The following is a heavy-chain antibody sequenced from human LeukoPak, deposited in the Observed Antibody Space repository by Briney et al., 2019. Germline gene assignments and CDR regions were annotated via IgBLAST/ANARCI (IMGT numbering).Heavy chain of an antibody. Sequence: GGSLRLSCAASGFIFSIYGMYWVRQAPGKGLECVAFIRDDGSNKYYADSVKGRFTISRDNAKNSLYLQMNSLRAEDTAVYYCARDGSSGWYRGYYYYMDVWGKGTTVTVSS. D-gene: IGHD6-19*01. J-gene: IGHJ6*03. CDR2: IRDDGSNK. CDR3: ARDGSSGWYRGYYYYMDV. CDR1: GFIFSIYG. V-gene: IGHV3-30*02.